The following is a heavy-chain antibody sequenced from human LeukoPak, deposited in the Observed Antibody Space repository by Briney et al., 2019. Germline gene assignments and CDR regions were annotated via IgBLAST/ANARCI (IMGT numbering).Heavy chain of an antibody. J-gene: IGHJ3*02. CDR2: LSSSGRYT. CDR3: ARHSEGPVNDAFDI. Sequence: GGSLRLSCAVSGFSFSEYYMTWIRQAPGKGLEWVSNLSSSGRYTNYVDSVRGRFTISRDNAKKSLYLQMNSLRAEDTAVYYCARHSEGPVNDAFDIWGQGTKVTVSS. CDR1: GFSFSEYY. V-gene: IGHV3-11*03. D-gene: IGHD2-2*01.